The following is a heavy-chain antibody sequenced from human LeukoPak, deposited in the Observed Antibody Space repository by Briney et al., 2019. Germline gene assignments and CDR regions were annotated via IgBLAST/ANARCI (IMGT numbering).Heavy chain of an antibody. J-gene: IGHJ4*02. CDR3: AGRYSGSYHVDY. D-gene: IGHD1-26*01. V-gene: IGHV4-30-4*08. Sequence: PSQTLSLTCTVSGGSISSGDYYWSWIRQPPGKGLEWIGYIYYSGSTYYNPSLKSRVTISVDTSKNQFSLKLSSVTAADTAVYYCAGRYSGSYHVDYWGQGTLVTVPS. CDR1: GGSISSGDYY. CDR2: IYYSGST.